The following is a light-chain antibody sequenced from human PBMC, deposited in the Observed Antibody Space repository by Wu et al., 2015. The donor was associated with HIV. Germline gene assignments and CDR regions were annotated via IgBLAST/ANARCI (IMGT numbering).Light chain of an antibody. Sequence: DIQMTQSPSTLSASVGDRVTLTCRASQGISTWLAWYQQKPGQAPKLLIYKASSLESGVPSRFSGTGSGTEFTLTISSLQPDDFATYYCLHYNTFTWTFGQGTTVDIK. CDR3: LHYNTFTWT. J-gene: IGKJ1*01. CDR1: QGISTW. CDR2: KAS. V-gene: IGKV1-5*03.